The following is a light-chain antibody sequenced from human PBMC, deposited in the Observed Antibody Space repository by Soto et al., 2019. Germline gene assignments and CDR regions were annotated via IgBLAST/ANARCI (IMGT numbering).Light chain of an antibody. CDR2: DAS. Sequence: EIVLTQSPATLSLSPGERATLSCRARQSVSSYLAWYQQKPGQAPRLLLYDASNRATGIPARFSGSGSGTDFTLTISSLEPEDFAVYYCQQRSNWPGFGGGTKVEIK. V-gene: IGKV3-11*01. CDR1: QSVSSY. J-gene: IGKJ4*02. CDR3: QQRSNWPG.